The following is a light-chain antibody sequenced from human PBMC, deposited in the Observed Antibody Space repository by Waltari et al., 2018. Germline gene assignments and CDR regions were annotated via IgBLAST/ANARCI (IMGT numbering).Light chain of an antibody. V-gene: IGLV2-8*01. J-gene: IGLJ2*01. CDR2: EVS. Sequence: QSALPQPPSASGSPGQSVPISCTGTSSDIGGYNYVSWYQHHPGKAPKLIIYEVSKRPSGVPDRFSGSKSGSTASLTVSGLQADDEADYYCTSYGGSNNFVVFGGGTKLTVL. CDR1: SSDIGGYNY. CDR3: TSYGGSNNFVV.